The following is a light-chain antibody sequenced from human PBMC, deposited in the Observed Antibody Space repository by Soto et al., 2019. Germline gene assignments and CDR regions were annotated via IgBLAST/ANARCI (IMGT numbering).Light chain of an antibody. CDR1: QSLLHSDGYNH. CDR2: LGS. V-gene: IGKV2-28*01. CDR3: MLGLQTPALT. Sequence: DIVMTQSPLSLPVTPGEPASISCRSSQSLLHSDGYNHLDWYLQRPGQSPQLLIYLGSHRASGVPDRFSGSGSGTDFTLKISRVEADDVGVYFCMLGLQTPALTFGGGTKVEIK. J-gene: IGKJ4*01.